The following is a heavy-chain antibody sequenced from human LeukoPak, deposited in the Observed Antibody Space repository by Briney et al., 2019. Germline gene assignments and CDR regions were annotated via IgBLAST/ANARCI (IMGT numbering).Heavy chain of an antibody. CDR2: IIPIFGTA. V-gene: IGHV1-69*01. J-gene: IGHJ5*02. Sequence: ASVKVSCKASGGTFGSYAISWVRQAPGQGLEWMGGIIPIFGTANYAQKFQGRVTITADESTSTAYMELSSLRSEDTAVYYCARDPGITMVRGVMTWFDPWGQGTLVTVSS. CDR3: ARDPGITMVRGVMTWFDP. D-gene: IGHD3-10*01. CDR1: GGTFGSYA.